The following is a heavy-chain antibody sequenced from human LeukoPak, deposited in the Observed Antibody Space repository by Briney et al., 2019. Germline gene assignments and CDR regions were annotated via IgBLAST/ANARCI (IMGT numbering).Heavy chain of an antibody. CDR1: GFTFSSYA. J-gene: IGHJ4*02. CDR3: ARAQEHGDSPRVFAH. CDR2: ISGSGGST. D-gene: IGHD3-10*01. V-gene: IGHV3-23*01. Sequence: GGSLRLSCAASGFTFSSYAMSWVRQAPGKGLEWVSAISGSGGSTYYADSVKGRFTISRDNSQNTLYLQMNSLRGEDTAMYYCARAQEHGDSPRVFAHGAQGPLVTVPS.